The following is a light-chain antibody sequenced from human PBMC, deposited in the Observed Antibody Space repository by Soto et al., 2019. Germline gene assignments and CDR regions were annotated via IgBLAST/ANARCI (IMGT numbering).Light chain of an antibody. V-gene: IGLV4-69*01. CDR3: QTWGTAIHDGL. CDR1: SGHGTYA. Sequence: HPVLTQPPSASASLGASVKLTCTLSSGHGTYAIAWHQQQPEKGPRYLMKLNSDGSHSKGDGIPDRFSGSSSGAERHLTISSLQSEYEADYYCQTWGTAIHDGLFGGGTQLTVL. CDR2: LNSDGSH. J-gene: IGLJ2*01.